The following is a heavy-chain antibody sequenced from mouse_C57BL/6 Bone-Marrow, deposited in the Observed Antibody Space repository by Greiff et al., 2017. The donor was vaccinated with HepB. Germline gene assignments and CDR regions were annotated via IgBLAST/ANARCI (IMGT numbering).Heavy chain of an antibody. J-gene: IGHJ3*01. V-gene: IGHV2-2*01. CDR1: GLSLTSYG. Sequence: QVQLQQSGPGLVQPSQSLSITCTVSGLSLTSYGVHWVRQSPGKGLEWLGVIWSGGSTDYNAAFISRLSISKDNSKSQVFFKMNSLQADDTAIYYCARKNSPFAYWGQGTLVTVSA. CDR3: ARKNSPFAY. CDR2: IWSGGST.